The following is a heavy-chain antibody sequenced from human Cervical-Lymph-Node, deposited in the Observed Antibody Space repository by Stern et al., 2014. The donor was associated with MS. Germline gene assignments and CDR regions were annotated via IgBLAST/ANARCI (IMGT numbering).Heavy chain of an antibody. Sequence: EVQLGESVGGLVQPGTSLRLSFAASGFTFDDYDMHCVRQAPGKGLECVSGISWNSCSFGYADSVRGRFTITRDNAKKALYLQMNSLRPEDTAIYYCASLAASGTSWFDPWGQGTLVTVSS. V-gene: IGHV3-9*01. J-gene: IGHJ5*02. CDR2: ISWNSCSF. D-gene: IGHD6-13*01. CDR3: ASLAASGTSWFDP. CDR1: GFTFDDYD.